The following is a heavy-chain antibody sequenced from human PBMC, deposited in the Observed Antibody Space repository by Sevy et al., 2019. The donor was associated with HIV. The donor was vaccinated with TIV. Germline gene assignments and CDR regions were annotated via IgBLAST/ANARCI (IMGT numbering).Heavy chain of an antibody. D-gene: IGHD3-3*01. CDR2: IYPGDSDT. J-gene: IGHJ6*02. Sequence: GESLKISCKGSGYSFTSYWISWVRQMPGKGLEWMGIIYPGDSDTRYSPSFQGQVTISADKSISTAYLQWSSLKASDTAMYYCARQTYYDFWSGYSRLGMDVWGQGTTVTVSS. CDR3: ARQTYYDFWSGYSRLGMDV. V-gene: IGHV5-51*01. CDR1: GYSFTSYW.